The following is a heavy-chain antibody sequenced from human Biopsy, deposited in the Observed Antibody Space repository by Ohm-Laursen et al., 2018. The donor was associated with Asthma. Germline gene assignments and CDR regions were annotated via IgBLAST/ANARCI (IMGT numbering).Heavy chain of an antibody. CDR3: AREVKMAY. V-gene: IGHV3-30*03. D-gene: IGHD2-8*01. J-gene: IGHJ4*02. Sequence: SLRLSCAASGFTFRNFGMHWVRQAPGKGLEWVALISSDVREWYADSVKGRFTISRDNAKNSVFLQMNSLRAEDTGVYYCAREVKMAYWGRGTLVTVSS. CDR1: GFTFRNFG. CDR2: ISSDVRE.